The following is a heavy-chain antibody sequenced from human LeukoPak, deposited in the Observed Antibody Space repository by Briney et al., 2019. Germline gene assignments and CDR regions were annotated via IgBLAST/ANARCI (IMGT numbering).Heavy chain of an antibody. CDR1: GFTFKTYG. V-gene: IGHV3-21*01. CDR2: ISTSSSYI. CDR3: ARVAVASKRFYNYMDV. Sequence: PGGSLRLSCAASGFTFKTYGMHWVRQAPGKGLEWVSFISTSSSYIHDADSVKGRFTISRDNAKNSLYLQMNSLRAEDTAVYYCARVAVASKRFYNYMDVWGEGTTVTISS. J-gene: IGHJ6*03. D-gene: IGHD6-19*01.